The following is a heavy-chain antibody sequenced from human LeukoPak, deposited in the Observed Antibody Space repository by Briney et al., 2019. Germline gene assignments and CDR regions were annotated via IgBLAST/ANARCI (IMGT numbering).Heavy chain of an antibody. CDR3: ARTDFWSGYYTGTVGWFDP. Sequence: SETLSLTCAVSGYSISSGYYWGWIRQPPGKGLEWIGSIYHSGSTYYNPSLKSRVTMSVDTSKNQFSLKLSSVTAADTAVYYCARTDFWSGYYTGTVGWFDPWGQGTLVTVSS. CDR1: GYSISSGYY. V-gene: IGHV4-38-2*01. D-gene: IGHD3-3*01. CDR2: IYHSGST. J-gene: IGHJ5*02.